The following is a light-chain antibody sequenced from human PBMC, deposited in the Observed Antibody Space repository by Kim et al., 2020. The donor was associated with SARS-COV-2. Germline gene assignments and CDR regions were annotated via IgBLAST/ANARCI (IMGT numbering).Light chain of an antibody. V-gene: IGLV3-19*01. CDR3: KSRDSSGNRLV. J-gene: IGLJ3*02. CDR1: SLRSYY. CDR2: AKN. Sequence: SSELTQDHAVSVALGQTVRITCQGDSLRSYYASWYQQKPGQAPVLVIFAKNNRPSGIPDRISGSSSGNTASLTISGAQAEDEADYYCKSRDSSGNRLVFGGGTQLTVL.